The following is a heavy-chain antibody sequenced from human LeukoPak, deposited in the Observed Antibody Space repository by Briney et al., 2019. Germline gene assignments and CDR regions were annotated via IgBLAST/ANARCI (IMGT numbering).Heavy chain of an antibody. J-gene: IGHJ4*02. Sequence: SVKVSCKASGGTFSKYTISWVRQRPGQGLEWMGGIIPIFGTANYAQKFQGRVTITADESTSTAYMELSSLRSEDTAVYYCASAHYYDSSGYSSWGYWGQGTLVTVSS. CDR3: ASAHYYDSSGYSSWGY. D-gene: IGHD3-22*01. CDR1: GGTFSKYT. V-gene: IGHV1-69*01. CDR2: IIPIFGTA.